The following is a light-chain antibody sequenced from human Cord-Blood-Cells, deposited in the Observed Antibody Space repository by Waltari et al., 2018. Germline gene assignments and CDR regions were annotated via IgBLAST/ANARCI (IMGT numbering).Light chain of an antibody. CDR3: QQGYSTPSS. Sequence: DLQMTQSPCSLSASVGDRVTITCRASQSISSYLNWYQQKPGKAPKLLIDAASSLQSGVRSSFGGSGPGADFPLTISSLQPEYFAAYYGQQGYSTPSSVGQGAKLEIK. CDR2: AAS. J-gene: IGKJ2*03. CDR1: QSISSY. V-gene: IGKV1-39*01.